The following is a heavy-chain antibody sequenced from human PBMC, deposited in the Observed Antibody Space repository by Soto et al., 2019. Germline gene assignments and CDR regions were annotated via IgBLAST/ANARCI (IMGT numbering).Heavy chain of an antibody. J-gene: IGHJ6*02. V-gene: IGHV3-21*01. D-gene: IGHD3-16*01. CDR1: GFRFSSYS. Sequence: GYLGLSCVASGFRFSSYSGHRGRQAPGMGLEWVSSISSANAYIYYADSVKGRFTISRDNAKNSLFLQMSSLRAEDTAIYYCTRKINFGLSGNGMVVWCQWT. CDR3: TRKINFGLSGNGMVV. CDR2: ISSANAYI.